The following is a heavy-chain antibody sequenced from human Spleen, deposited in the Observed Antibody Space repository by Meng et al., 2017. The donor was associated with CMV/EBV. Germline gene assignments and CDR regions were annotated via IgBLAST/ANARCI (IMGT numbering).Heavy chain of an antibody. J-gene: IGHJ4*02. Sequence: SETLSLTCTVSGGSISSYYWSWIRQPPGKGLEWIGYIYYSGSTNYNPSLKSRVTIPVDTSKNQFSLKLSSVTAADTAVYYCARDGIAAAGLDYWGQGTLVTVSS. CDR3: ARDGIAAAGLDY. CDR1: GGSISSYY. CDR2: IYYSGST. V-gene: IGHV4-59*01. D-gene: IGHD6-13*01.